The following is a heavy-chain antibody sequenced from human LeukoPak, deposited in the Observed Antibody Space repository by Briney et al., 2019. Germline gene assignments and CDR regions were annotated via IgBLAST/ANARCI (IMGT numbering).Heavy chain of an antibody. J-gene: IGHJ4*02. D-gene: IGHD6-13*01. V-gene: IGHV3-9*01. CDR3: AKDKYSSNWGGIDY. CDR2: ISWNSGSI. Sequence: GGSLRLSCAGSGFTFDDYAMHWVRQAPGKGLEWVSGISWNSGSIGYADSVKGRFTISRDNAKNSLYLQMNSLRAEDTAFYYCAKDKYSSNWGGIDYWGQGTLVTVSS. CDR1: GFTFDDYA.